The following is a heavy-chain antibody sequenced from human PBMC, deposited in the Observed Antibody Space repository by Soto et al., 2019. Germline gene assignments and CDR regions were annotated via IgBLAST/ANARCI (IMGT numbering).Heavy chain of an antibody. V-gene: IGHV3-30-3*01. Sequence: GSLRLSCAASGFTFSSYAMHWVRQAPGKGLEWVAVISYDGSNKYYADSVKGRFTISRDNSKNTLYLQMNSLRAEDTAVYYCARPLWRDDYNWGYFDLWGRGTLVTAPQ. D-gene: IGHD4-4*01. J-gene: IGHJ2*01. CDR3: ARPLWRDDYNWGYFDL. CDR2: ISYDGSNK. CDR1: GFTFSSYA.